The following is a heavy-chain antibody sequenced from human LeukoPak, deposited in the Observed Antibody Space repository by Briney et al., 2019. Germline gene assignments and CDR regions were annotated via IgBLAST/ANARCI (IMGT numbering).Heavy chain of an antibody. CDR3: ASMVRGVIGYNWFDP. V-gene: IGHV3-7*03. CDR2: IKQDGSEK. D-gene: IGHD3-10*01. CDR1: GFTFSSYW. J-gene: IGHJ5*02. Sequence: GGSLRLSCAASGFTFSSYWMSWVRQAPGKGLEWVANIKQDGSEKYYVDSVKGRFTISRDNAKNSLYLQMNSLRAEDTAVYYCASMVRGVIGYNWFDPWSQGTLVTVSS.